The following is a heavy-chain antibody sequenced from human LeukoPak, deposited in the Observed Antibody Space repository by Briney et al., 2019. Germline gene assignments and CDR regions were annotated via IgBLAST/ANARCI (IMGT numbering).Heavy chain of an antibody. CDR3: AREGNCAGTTCHFDF. V-gene: IGHV3-21*01. CDR2: LSSGSDYI. CDR1: GFTFSSYR. D-gene: IGHD2-2*01. J-gene: IGHJ4*02. Sequence: GGSLRLSCAASGFTFSSYRVTWVRQAPGKGLEWVSSLSSGSDYIYYADSVKGRFTISRDNAKNSLYLQMNSLTVADTAVYYCAREGNCAGTTCHFDFWGQGTLVTVSS.